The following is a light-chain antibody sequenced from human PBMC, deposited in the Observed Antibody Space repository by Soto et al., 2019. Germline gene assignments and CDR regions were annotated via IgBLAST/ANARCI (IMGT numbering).Light chain of an antibody. CDR3: QQYNNWPRAT. CDR2: RTS. CDR1: QSISSN. V-gene: IGKV3-15*01. J-gene: IGKJ4*01. Sequence: ETLRTQSPTTLSVSPGERATLSCRASQSISSNLAWYQQIPGQAPRLLMFRTSSRATGFPARFSGSGSGTEFNLTISSLQSEDFGVYYCQQYNNWPRATFGGGTKV.